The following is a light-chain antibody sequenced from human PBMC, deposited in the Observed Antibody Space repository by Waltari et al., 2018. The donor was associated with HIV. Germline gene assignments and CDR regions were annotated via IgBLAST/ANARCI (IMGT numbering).Light chain of an antibody. V-gene: IGLV2-11*01. J-gene: IGLJ3*02. CDR1: SSDVGAYNY. CDR3: CSYAGNYTGV. Sequence: QSALTQPRSVSGSPGQSVTISCTGTSSDVGAYNYVSWYQQHPGKAPKLIIYDVTGRPSGLPVRFSGSKSGNPASLTISGLQAEDEADYYCCSYAGNYTGVFGGGTKLTVL. CDR2: DVT.